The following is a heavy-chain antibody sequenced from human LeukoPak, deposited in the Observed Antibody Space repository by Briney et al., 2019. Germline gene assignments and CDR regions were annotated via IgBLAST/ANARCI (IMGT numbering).Heavy chain of an antibody. CDR1: GYTFTSYD. Sequence: ASVKVSCKASGYTFTSYDINWVRQATGQGLEWMGWMNPNSGNTGYAQKFQGRVTMTRNTSISTAYMELSSLRSEDTAVYYCAAGGGYCSSTSCYPRSNWFDPWGQGTLVTVSS. CDR3: AAGGGYCSSTSCYPRSNWFDP. J-gene: IGHJ5*02. D-gene: IGHD2-2*01. CDR2: MNPNSGNT. V-gene: IGHV1-8*01.